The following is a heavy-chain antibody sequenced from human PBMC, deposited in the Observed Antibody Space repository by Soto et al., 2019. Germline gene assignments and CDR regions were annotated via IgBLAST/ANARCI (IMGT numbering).Heavy chain of an antibody. CDR2: MNPNSGHT. D-gene: IGHD6-19*01. CDR3: ARMYSGGFDNWFGP. Sequence: QVQLVQSGAEVKKPGASVKVSCTTSGYTFTSYDINWVRQATGQGLEWVGWMNPNSGHTGYAQKFQGKSIMARNTSISTAYMELSILRYEDTAVYYCARMYSGGFDNWFGPWGQGTLVTVS. J-gene: IGHJ5*02. V-gene: IGHV1-8*01. CDR1: GYTFTSYD.